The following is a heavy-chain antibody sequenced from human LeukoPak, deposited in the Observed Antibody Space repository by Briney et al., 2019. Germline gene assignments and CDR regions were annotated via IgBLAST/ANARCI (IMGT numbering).Heavy chain of an antibody. CDR3: ARGPARIAAAAY. CDR1: GGSFSGYY. Sequence: SETLSLTCAVYGGSFSGYYWSWIRQPPGKGLEWIGEINHSGCTNYNPSLKSRVTISVDTSKNQFSLKLSSVTAADTAVYYCARGPARIAAAAYWGQGTMVTVSS. V-gene: IGHV4-34*01. J-gene: IGHJ3*01. D-gene: IGHD6-13*01. CDR2: INHSGCT.